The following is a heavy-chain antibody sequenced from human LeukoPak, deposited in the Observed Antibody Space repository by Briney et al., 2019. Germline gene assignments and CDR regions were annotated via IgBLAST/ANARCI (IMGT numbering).Heavy chain of an antibody. J-gene: IGHJ5*02. CDR3: ARVIPSVIVVVPAAIGWFDP. CDR2: IIPIFGTA. Sequence: SVTVSFKASGGTFRSYAISWVRQAPGKGLEWMGGIIPIFGTANYAQKFQGRVTITTDESTSTAYMELSSLRSEDTAVYYCARVIPSVIVVVPAAIGWFDPWGQGTLVTVSS. CDR1: GGTFRSYA. V-gene: IGHV1-69*05. D-gene: IGHD2-2*01.